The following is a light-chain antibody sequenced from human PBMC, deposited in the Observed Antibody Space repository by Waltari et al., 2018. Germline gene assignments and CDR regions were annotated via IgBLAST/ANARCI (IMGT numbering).Light chain of an antibody. CDR3: QAWDSSTVV. J-gene: IGLJ2*01. CDR2: QGS. CDR1: KLGDNY. Sequence: SYELTQPPSVSVSPGQTASITCSGDKLGDNYACWYQQKPGQSPVLVIYQGSKRPSGIPERLSGANSGNTATLTISGTQAMDEADYYCQAWDSSTVVFGGGTKLTVL. V-gene: IGLV3-1*01.